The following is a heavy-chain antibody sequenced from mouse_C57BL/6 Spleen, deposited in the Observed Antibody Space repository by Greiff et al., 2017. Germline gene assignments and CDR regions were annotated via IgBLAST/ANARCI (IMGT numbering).Heavy chain of an antibody. V-gene: IGHV1-53*01. CDR3: ARSNRQGAMDY. D-gene: IGHD3-2*01. CDR2: INPSNGGT. J-gene: IGHJ4*01. Sequence: QVQLQQPGTELVKPGASVKLSCKASGYTFTSYWMHWVKQRPGQGLEWIGNINPSNGGTNYNEKFKGKATLTVYNSSSSAYMQLSSLTSEDSAVYYCARSNRQGAMDYWGQGTSVTVSS. CDR1: GYTFTSYW.